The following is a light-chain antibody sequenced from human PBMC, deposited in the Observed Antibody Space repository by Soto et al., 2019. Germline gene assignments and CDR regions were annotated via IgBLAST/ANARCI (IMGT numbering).Light chain of an antibody. CDR3: QQYGGSPYVT. V-gene: IGKV3-20*01. CDR1: QSVSSSY. J-gene: IGKJ2*01. CDR2: GAS. Sequence: EIVLTQSPGTLSLSPGQRATLSCRASQSVSSSYLAWYQQKPGQAPRLLIYGASSRATGIPDRFSGSGSGTDFTLTFTSLVPEDVAVSDCQQYGGSPYVTFGQGTKVEIK.